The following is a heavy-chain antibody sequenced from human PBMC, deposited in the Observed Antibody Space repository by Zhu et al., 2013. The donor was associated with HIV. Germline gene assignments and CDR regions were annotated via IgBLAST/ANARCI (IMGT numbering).Heavy chain of an antibody. CDR3: ARDGHRNDYGSAYFDY. D-gene: IGHD4-17*01. J-gene: IGHJ4*02. Sequence: QVQLVQSGADMKKPGASVKVSCKTSGYTFTAYYMHWVRQAPGQGLEWMGIINPSGGSTSYAQKFQGRVTMTRDTSTSTVYMELSSLRSEDTAVYYCARDGHRNDYGSAYFDYWGQGTLVTVSS. CDR2: INPSGGST. CDR1: GYTFTAYY. V-gene: IGHV1-46*01.